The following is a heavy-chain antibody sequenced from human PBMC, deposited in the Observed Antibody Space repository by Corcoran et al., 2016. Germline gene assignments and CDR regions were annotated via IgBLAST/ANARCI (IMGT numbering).Heavy chain of an antibody. CDR2: IYYSGST. J-gene: IGHJ5*02. V-gene: IGHV4-39*07. Sequence: QLQLQESGPGLVKPSETLSLTCTVSGGSISSSSYYWGWIRQPPGKGLEWIGSIYYSGSTYYNQSLKSRGTITVDTSKNQFSLHLSSVTAAATAVYYCARDLRVYAYNWFDPWGQGTLVTVSS. CDR1: GGSISSSSYY. CDR3: ARDLRVYAYNWFDP. D-gene: IGHD2-8*01.